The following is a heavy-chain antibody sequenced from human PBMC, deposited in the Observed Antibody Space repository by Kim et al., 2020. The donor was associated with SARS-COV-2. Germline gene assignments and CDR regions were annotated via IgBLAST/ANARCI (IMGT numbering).Heavy chain of an antibody. V-gene: IGHV1-2*02. D-gene: IGHD2-21*01. CDR3: ARTKGHIVVVIARTPQIFDY. Sequence: ASVKVSCKASGYTFTGYYMHWVRQAPGQGLEWMGWINPNSGGTNYAQKFQGRVTMTRDTSISTAYMELSRLRSDDTAVYYCARTKGHIVVVIARTPQIFDYWGQGTLVTVSS. J-gene: IGHJ4*02. CDR2: INPNSGGT. CDR1: GYTFTGYY.